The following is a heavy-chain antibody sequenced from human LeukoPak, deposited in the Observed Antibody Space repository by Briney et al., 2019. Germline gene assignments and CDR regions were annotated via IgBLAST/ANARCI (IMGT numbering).Heavy chain of an antibody. J-gene: IGHJ5*02. CDR2: IYYSGST. CDR3: ARHPFLYLFDP. D-gene: IGHD3-3*01. Sequence: PSETLSLTCTVSGGSISSSSYYWGWIRQPPGKGLEWIGSIYYSGSTYYNPSLKSRVTISVDTSKNQFSLKLSSVTAADTAVYYCARHPFLYLFDPWGQGTLVTVSS. CDR1: GGSISSSSYY. V-gene: IGHV4-39*01.